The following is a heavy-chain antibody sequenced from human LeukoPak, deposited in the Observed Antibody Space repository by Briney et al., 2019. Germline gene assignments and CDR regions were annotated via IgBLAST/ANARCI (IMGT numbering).Heavy chain of an antibody. CDR1: GYTFTGYY. D-gene: IGHD6-6*01. CDR3: ARARIAARLTEFDY. V-gene: IGHV1-2*02. CDR2: INPNSGGT. J-gene: IGHJ4*02. Sequence: ASVKVSCKASGYTFTGYYMHWVRQAPGQGLEWMGWINPNSGGTNYAQKFQGRVTMTRDTSISTAYMELSRLRSDDTAVYYCARARIAARLTEFDYWGQGTLVTVSS.